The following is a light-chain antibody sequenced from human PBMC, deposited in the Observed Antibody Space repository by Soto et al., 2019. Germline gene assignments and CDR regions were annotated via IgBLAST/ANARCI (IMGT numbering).Light chain of an antibody. CDR2: DVS. J-gene: IGLJ2*01. V-gene: IGLV2-14*01. CDR1: SSDVGGYNY. Sequence: QSALTQPASVSGSPGQSITISCTGTSSDVGGYNYVSWYQQHAGKAPKLMIYDVSNRPSGVSNRFSGSKSGNTASLTISRLQAEDEAGYYCSSYTGSSTYVVFGVGTKRTVL. CDR3: SSYTGSSTYVV.